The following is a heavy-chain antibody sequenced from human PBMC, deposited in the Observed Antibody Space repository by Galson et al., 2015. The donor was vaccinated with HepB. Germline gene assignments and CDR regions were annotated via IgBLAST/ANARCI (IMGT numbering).Heavy chain of an antibody. V-gene: IGHV3-53*01. CDR1: GLTVSSNY. J-gene: IGHJ4*02. CDR2: IYSGGAT. CDR3: AKDYYDNRGYSGGFYY. D-gene: IGHD3-22*01. Sequence: SLRLSCAASGLTVSSNYMTWVRQAPGKGLEWVSVIYSGGATHYADSVKGRFTIFRDSSKNTLYLQMNGLSAEDTAVYYCAKDYYDNRGYSGGFYYWGQGTLVTVSS.